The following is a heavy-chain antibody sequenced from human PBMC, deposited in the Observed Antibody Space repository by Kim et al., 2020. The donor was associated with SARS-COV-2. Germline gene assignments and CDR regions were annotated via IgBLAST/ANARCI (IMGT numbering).Heavy chain of an antibody. V-gene: IGHV3-23*01. J-gene: IGHJ4*02. CDR3: ARGKYLD. Sequence: GGSLRLSCAASGFTFSSEGMGWVRQAPGKGLEWVSSLSAGGTYSYHADSVKGRFTISRDDSKNTLFLQMSSLRAEDTAIYFCARGKYLDWGQGALVTVSS. D-gene: IGHD6-6*01. CDR2: LSAGGTYS. CDR1: GFTFSSEG.